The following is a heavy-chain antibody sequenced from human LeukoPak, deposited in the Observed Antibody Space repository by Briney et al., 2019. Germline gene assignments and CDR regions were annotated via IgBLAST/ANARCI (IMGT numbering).Heavy chain of an antibody. CDR3: ARDGIGLAAAGTDY. CDR1: GGTFSSYA. J-gene: IGHJ4*02. CDR2: IIPILGIA. V-gene: IGHV1-69*04. D-gene: IGHD6-13*01. Sequence: SVKVSCKASGGTFSSYAISWVRQAPGQGLEWMGRIIPILGIANYAQKFQGRVTITADKSTSTAYMELSSLRSEDTAVYYCARDGIGLAAAGTDYWGQGTLVTVSS.